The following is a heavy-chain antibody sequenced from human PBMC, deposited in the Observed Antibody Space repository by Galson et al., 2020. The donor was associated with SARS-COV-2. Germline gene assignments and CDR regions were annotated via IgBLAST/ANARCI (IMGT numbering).Heavy chain of an antibody. CDR1: GYNFHTFG. D-gene: IGHD4-17*01. CDR3: ARWAADGDYTVFDI. CDR2: ISAYNGNT. Sequence: ASVKVSCKASGYNFHTFGMSWVRQAPGQGLEWMGWISAYNGNTKYVQKLQDRVTLTTDTSTSTAYMELRSLRSDDTAVYYCARWAADGDYTVFDIWGQGTMVTVSS. J-gene: IGHJ3*02. V-gene: IGHV1-18*01.